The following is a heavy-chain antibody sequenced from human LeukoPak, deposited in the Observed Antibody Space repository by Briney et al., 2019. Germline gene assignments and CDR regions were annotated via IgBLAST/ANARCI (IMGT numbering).Heavy chain of an antibody. CDR1: SGSFRTYY. D-gene: IGHD2-2*01. CDR3: VKSNSRYQPWTLDI. CDR2: IFYNEGT. J-gene: IGHJ3*02. V-gene: IGHV4-59*01. Sequence: PSETLSLTCTVSSGSFRTYYWSWIRQPPGKGLEWIGNIFYNEGTSYNPSLKSRVTISVDTSNNQLSLKVNSVTAADTAMYYCVKSNSRYQPWTLDIWGRGTMVTVSS.